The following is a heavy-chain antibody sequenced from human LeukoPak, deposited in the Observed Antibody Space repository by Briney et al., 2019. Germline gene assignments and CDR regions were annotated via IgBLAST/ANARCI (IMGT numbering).Heavy chain of an antibody. Sequence: ASVKVSCKASGYTFTSYGISWVRQAPGQGLEWMGWISAYNGNTNYAQKLQGRVTMTTDTSTSTAYMELRSLRSEDTAVYYCATDRGGSPRSDAFDIWGQGTMVTVSS. CDR1: GYTFTSYG. V-gene: IGHV1-18*01. J-gene: IGHJ3*02. CDR3: ATDRGGSPRSDAFDI. D-gene: IGHD1-26*01. CDR2: ISAYNGNT.